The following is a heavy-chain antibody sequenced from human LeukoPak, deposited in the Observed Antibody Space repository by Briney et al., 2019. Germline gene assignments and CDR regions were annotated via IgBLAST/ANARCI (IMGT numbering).Heavy chain of an antibody. CDR2: ISSSSSTI. CDR1: GFTFSSYS. J-gene: IGHJ6*02. Sequence: GGSLRLSCAASGFTFSSYSMNWVRQAPGKGLEWVSYISSSSSTIYYADSVKGRFTISRDNAKNSLYLQMNSLRADDTAVYYCATNYYGSGRDVWGQGTTVTVSS. D-gene: IGHD3-10*01. V-gene: IGHV3-48*01. CDR3: ATNYYGSGRDV.